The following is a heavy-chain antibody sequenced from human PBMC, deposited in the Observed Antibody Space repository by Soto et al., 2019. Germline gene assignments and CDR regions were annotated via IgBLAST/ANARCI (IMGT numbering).Heavy chain of an antibody. V-gene: IGHV3-23*01. CDR3: AKGRCSGGSCYSYYFDY. D-gene: IGHD2-15*01. CDR2: ISGSGGST. J-gene: IGHJ4*02. Sequence: EVQLLESGGGLVQPGGSLRLSCAASGFPFSSYAMRWVRQAPGKGLEWGSAISGSGGSTYYADSVKGRFTISRDNSKNTVYLQMNSLRAEDTAVYYCAKGRCSGGSCYSYYFDYWGQRTLITVSS. CDR1: GFPFSSYA.